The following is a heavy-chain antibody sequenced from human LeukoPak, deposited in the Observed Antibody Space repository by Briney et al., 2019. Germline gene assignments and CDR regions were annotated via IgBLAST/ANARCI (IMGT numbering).Heavy chain of an antibody. J-gene: IGHJ1*01. CDR3: ASLSWGAVAGTVSYFQH. CDR1: GGTFSSYA. Sequence: SVKVSCKASGGTFSSYAISWVRQAPGQGLEWMGGIIPIFGTANYAQKFLGRVTITADKSTSTAYMELSSLRSEDTAVYYCASLSWGAVAGTVSYFQHWGQGTLVTVSS. D-gene: IGHD6-19*01. V-gene: IGHV1-69*06. CDR2: IIPIFGTA.